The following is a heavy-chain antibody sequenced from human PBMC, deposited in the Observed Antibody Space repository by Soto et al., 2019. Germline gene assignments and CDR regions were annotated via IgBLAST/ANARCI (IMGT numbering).Heavy chain of an antibody. CDR1: GFTFSSYG. Sequence: PGGSLRLSCAASGFTFSSYGMHWVRQAPGKGLEWVAVISYDGSNKYYADSVKGRFTISRDNSKNTLYLQMNSLRAEDTAVYYCAKDFASATVFDYWGQGTLVTVSS. D-gene: IGHD4-17*01. J-gene: IGHJ4*02. CDR2: ISYDGSNK. CDR3: AKDFASATVFDY. V-gene: IGHV3-30*18.